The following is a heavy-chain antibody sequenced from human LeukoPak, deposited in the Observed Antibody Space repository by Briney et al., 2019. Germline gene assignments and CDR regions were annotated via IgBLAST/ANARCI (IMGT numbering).Heavy chain of an antibody. D-gene: IGHD6-6*01. Sequence: VASVKVSCKASGYTFTSYDINWVRQATGQGLEWMGWMNPNSGNTHYAQKFQSRVTMTRNTSISTAYMELSSLRSEDTAVYYCARAVRRSSSPYYYYYMDVWGKGTTVTVSS. CDR3: ARAVRRSSSPYYYYYMDV. V-gene: IGHV1-8*01. CDR1: GYTFTSYD. CDR2: MNPNSGNT. J-gene: IGHJ6*03.